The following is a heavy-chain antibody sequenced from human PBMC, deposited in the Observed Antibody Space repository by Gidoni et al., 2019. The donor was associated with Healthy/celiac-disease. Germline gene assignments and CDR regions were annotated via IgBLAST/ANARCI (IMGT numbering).Heavy chain of an antibody. CDR2: IYYSGST. D-gene: IGHD4-17*01. CDR3: ARHCYHEATTVVTPGCYGY. CDR1: GGSISSSSYC. Sequence: QLQLQESGPGLVKPSETLSLTCTVSGGSISSSSYCWGWIRQPPGKGLEWIGSIYYSGSTYYNPSLKSRVTISVDTSKNQFSLKLSSVTAADTAVYYCARHCYHEATTVVTPGCYGYWGQGTLVTVSS. J-gene: IGHJ4*02. V-gene: IGHV4-39*01.